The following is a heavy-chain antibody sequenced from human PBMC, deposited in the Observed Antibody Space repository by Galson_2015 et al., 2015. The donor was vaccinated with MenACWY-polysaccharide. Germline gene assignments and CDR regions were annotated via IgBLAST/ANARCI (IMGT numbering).Heavy chain of an antibody. CDR3: ARLWVRRLDGDGFDI. D-gene: IGHD1-26*01. CDR1: GSNFSTYW. Sequence: QSGAEVTKPGESLKISCKGSGSNFSTYWIAWVRQKPGKGLEWMGIVYPDDSDTKYSPSFQGRVIMSGDKSISTAYFQWSSLEASDTAIYYCARLWVRRLDGDGFDIWGQGTMVIVSS. CDR2: VYPDDSDT. V-gene: IGHV5-51*01. J-gene: IGHJ3*02.